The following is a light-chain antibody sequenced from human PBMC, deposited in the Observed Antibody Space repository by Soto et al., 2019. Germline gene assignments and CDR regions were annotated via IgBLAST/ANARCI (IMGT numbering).Light chain of an antibody. J-gene: IGKJ1*01. CDR1: ESVSSSY. V-gene: IGKV3-20*01. CDR2: GAS. CDR3: QQYGGSPRT. Sequence: EIVLTQSPGTLSLSPGERATLSCRASESVSSSYLAWYQQKPGQAPRLLIYGASTRAPGIPDRFSGSGSGTDFTLTISRLEPEDSAVYYFQQYGGSPRTFGQGTKVQIK.